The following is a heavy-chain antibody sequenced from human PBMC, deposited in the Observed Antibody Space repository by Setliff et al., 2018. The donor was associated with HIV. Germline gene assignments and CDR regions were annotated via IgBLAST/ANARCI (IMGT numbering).Heavy chain of an antibody. Sequence: ASVKVSCKASGYTFSSYGISWVRQAPGQGVEWMGWISAYNGNTNYAQELQGRVTMTTDTSTSTAYMELWSLRSDDTAVYYCARGYYNFWSGYYDSRFPNPIDAFDIWGQGTMVTVSS. D-gene: IGHD3-3*01. J-gene: IGHJ3*02. CDR3: ARGYYNFWSGYYDSRFPNPIDAFDI. CDR2: ISAYNGNT. V-gene: IGHV1-18*01. CDR1: GYTFSSYG.